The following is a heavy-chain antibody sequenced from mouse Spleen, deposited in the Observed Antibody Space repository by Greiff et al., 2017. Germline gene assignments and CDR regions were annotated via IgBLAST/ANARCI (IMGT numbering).Heavy chain of an antibody. CDR2: IDPSDSYT. CDR1: GYTFTSYW. D-gene: IGHD2-14*01. CDR3: AREGYYRYVVGRRDAMDY. V-gene: IGHV1-50*01. Sequence: QVQLKQPGAELVKPGASVKLSCKASGYTFTSYWMQWVKQRPGQGLEWIGEIDPSDSYTNYNQKFKGKATLTVDTSSSTAYMQLSSLTSEDSAVYYCAREGYYRYVVGRRDAMDYWGQGTSVTVSS. J-gene: IGHJ4*01.